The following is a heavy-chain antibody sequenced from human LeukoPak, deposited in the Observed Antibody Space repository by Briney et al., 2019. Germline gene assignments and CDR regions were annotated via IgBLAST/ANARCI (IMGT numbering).Heavy chain of an antibody. D-gene: IGHD1-26*01. V-gene: IGHV3-23*01. J-gene: IGHJ4*01. CDR2: ISSSGTT. CDR1: GVTLSKFG. CDR3: ANGRSETYHY. Sequence: GGSLRLSCAPSGVTLSKFGSWVRQAPGKGLEWVSAISSSGTTYYADSVKGRFTVSRDNSKNTLYLQMNSLRVEDTAVYYCANGRSETYHYWGHGSLVTVSS.